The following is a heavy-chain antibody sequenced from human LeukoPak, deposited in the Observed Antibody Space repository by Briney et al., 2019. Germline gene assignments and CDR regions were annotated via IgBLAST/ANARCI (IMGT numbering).Heavy chain of an antibody. CDR1: GFTVSSNY. Sequence: GGSLRLSCAASGFTVSSNYMSWVRQAPGKGLEWVSVIYSGGSTYYADSVKGRFTISRDNSKNTLYFQMISLRAGERAVYYCARDLRYFDWLPDYGMDVWGQGTSVTVSS. CDR3: ARDLRYFDWLPDYGMDV. V-gene: IGHV3-53*01. CDR2: IYSGGST. J-gene: IGHJ6*02. D-gene: IGHD3-9*01.